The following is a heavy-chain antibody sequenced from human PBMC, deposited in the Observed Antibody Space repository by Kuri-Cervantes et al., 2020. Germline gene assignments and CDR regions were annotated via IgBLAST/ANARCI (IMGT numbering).Heavy chain of an antibody. Sequence: GESLKISCAASGFTFNTYDMNWVRQAPGKGLEWVSSITTSGSNMYYADSVKGRFTISRDNAKNSLYLQMNSLGAEDTAVYYCARQELGYCSGGSCYSGGTLFDYWGQGTLVTVSS. CDR2: ITTSGSNM. CDR1: GFTFNTYD. J-gene: IGHJ4*02. D-gene: IGHD2-15*01. CDR3: ARQELGYCSGGSCYSGGTLFDY. V-gene: IGHV3-48*03.